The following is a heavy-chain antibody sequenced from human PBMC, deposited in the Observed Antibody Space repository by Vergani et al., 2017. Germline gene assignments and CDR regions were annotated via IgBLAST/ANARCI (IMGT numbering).Heavy chain of an antibody. CDR2: IQQDGSEK. CDR1: GFTFSSYW. V-gene: IGHV3-7*03. Sequence: EVQLLESGGGLVQPGGSLRLSCAASGFTFSSYWMSWVRQAPGKGLEWVANIQQDGSEKYYMDSVKGRFNISRDNAKNSLYLQMNSLRAEDTAVYYCARDPSGVDYFDYWGQGTLVTVSS. CDR3: ARDPSGVDYFDY. D-gene: IGHD7-27*01. J-gene: IGHJ4*02.